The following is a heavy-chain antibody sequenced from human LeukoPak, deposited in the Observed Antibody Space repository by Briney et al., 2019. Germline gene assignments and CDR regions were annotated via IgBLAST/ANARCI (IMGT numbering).Heavy chain of an antibody. CDR1: GFTFSSYS. Sequence: GGSLRLSCAASGFTFSSYSMNWVRQAPGKGLEWVSYISSSSSTIYYADSVKGRFTIPRDNAKNSLYLQMNSLRSDDTAVYYCARGALGSGWYNWFDSWGQGTLVAVSS. V-gene: IGHV3-48*04. CDR2: ISSSSSTI. CDR3: ARGALGSGWYNWFDS. J-gene: IGHJ5*01. D-gene: IGHD6-19*01.